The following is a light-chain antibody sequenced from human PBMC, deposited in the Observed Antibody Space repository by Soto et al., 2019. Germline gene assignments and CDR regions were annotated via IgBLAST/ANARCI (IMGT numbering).Light chain of an antibody. CDR1: QSVSSSY. CDR2: GAS. Sequence: EIVLTQSPGTLSLSPGERATLSCRASQSVSSSYLAWYQQKPGQAPRLLIYGASSRATGIPDRFSGSGSGTDFALTISRREPEAFAVYYCQQYGSSPPITFGQGTRLEIK. V-gene: IGKV3-20*01. CDR3: QQYGSSPPIT. J-gene: IGKJ5*01.